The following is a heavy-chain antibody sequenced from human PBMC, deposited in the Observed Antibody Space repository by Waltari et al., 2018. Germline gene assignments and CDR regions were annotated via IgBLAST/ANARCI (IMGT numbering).Heavy chain of an antibody. CDR3: ARDSPALAHDYIWGSYIH. D-gene: IGHD3-16*01. V-gene: IGHV3-7*01. CDR2: IKQDGSEK. J-gene: IGHJ4*02. CDR1: GFTFSSYW. Sequence: EVQLVESGGGLVQPGGSLRLSCAASGFTFSSYWMSWVRQAPGKGLEWVANIKQDGSEKYYVDSVKGRFTISRDNAKNSLYLQMNSLRAEDTAVYYCARDSPALAHDYIWGSYIHWGQGTLVTVSS.